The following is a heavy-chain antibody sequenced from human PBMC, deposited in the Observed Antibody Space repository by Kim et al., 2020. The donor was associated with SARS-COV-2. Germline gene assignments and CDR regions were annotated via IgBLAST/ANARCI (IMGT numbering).Heavy chain of an antibody. V-gene: IGHV1-46*01. Sequence: ASVKVSCKASGYTFTSYYAHWVRHAPGQGLEWMGIINPSGGSTSYAQKFQGRVTMTRDTSTSTVYMELSSLRSEDTAVYYCARGGYVSGSYYNPLDWFDPWGQGTLVTVSS. CDR2: INPSGGST. CDR3: ARGGYVSGSYYNPLDWFDP. CDR1: GYTFTSYY. D-gene: IGHD3-10*01. J-gene: IGHJ5*02.